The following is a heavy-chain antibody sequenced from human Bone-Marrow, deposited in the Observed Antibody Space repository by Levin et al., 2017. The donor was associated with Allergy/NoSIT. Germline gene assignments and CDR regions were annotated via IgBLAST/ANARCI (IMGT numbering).Heavy chain of an antibody. CDR1: GFIFGDSV. CDR2: IRTKAFGSTT. V-gene: IGHV3-49*03. J-gene: IGHJ4*02. Sequence: SCTTSGFIFGDSVMTWFRQAPGKGPEWVGFIRTKAFGSTTVYAVSVKDRFTIPRDDSKRIAYLQMNSLNTEDTAIYYCTSALGGADWGRGTLVTVSS. CDR3: TSALGGAD. D-gene: IGHD3-16*01.